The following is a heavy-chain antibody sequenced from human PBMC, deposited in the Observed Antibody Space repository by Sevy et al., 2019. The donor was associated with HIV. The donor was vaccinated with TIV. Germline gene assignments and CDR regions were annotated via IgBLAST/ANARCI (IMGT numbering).Heavy chain of an antibody. D-gene: IGHD1-1*01. V-gene: IGHV3-30*04. CDR3: ARDPGNSGNY. CDR1: GFTFSTYA. J-gene: IGHJ4*02. CDR2: ISHDERTK. Sequence: GGSLRLSCAASGFTFSTYAMHWLRQAPGKGLEWVAVISHDERTKYYVDSVKGRFTISRDNSKNTLYLQMDSLRPEDTTIYYCARDPGNSGNYWGQGTLVTVSS.